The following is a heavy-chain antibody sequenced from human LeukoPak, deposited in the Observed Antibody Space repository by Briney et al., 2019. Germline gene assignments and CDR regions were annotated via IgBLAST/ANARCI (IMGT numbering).Heavy chain of an antibody. V-gene: IGHV3-30*02. CDR1: GFTFSSYG. CDR3: ARDFSLLGLMDV. CDR2: IRSDGSDK. D-gene: IGHD3-10*01. J-gene: IGHJ6*04. Sequence: GGSLRLSCAASGFTFSSYGMHWVRQAPGKGLEWVAFIRSDGSDKYYADSVKGRFTISRDTSRNTLYLQMNSLRAEDTAVYYCARDFSLLGLMDVWGKGTTVTVSS.